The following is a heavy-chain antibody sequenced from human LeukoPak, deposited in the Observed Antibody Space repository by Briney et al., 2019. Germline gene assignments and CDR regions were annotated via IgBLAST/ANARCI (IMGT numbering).Heavy chain of an antibody. Sequence: GESLKISCNGSGYXFTSYWICWVRQMPGKGLEWMGIIYPGDSDTRYSPSFQGQVTISADKSISTAYLQWSSLKASDTAMYYCARLAYHYSSSWFDYWGQGTLVTVSS. CDR1: GYXFTSYW. CDR3: ARLAYHYSSSWFDY. V-gene: IGHV5-51*01. D-gene: IGHD6-13*01. CDR2: IYPGDSDT. J-gene: IGHJ4*02.